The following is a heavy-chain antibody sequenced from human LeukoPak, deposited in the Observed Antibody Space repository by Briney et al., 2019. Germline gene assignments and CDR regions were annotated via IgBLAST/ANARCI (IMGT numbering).Heavy chain of an antibody. CDR1: GFTFSSYA. D-gene: IGHD6-13*01. CDR2: ISYDGSNK. CDR3: ASSVAAGHYYYYGMDV. Sequence: GGSLRPSCVVSGFTFSSYAMHWVRQAPGKGLEWVAVISYDGSNKYHADSVKGRFTISRDNSKNTLYLQMNSLRAEDTAVYYCASSVAAGHYYYYGMDVWGKGTTVTVSS. V-gene: IGHV3-30*04. J-gene: IGHJ6*04.